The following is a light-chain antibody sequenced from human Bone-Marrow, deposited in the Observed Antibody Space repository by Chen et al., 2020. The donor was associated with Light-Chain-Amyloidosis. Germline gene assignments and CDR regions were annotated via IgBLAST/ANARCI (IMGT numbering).Light chain of an antibody. Sequence: SYELTQPPSVPVSPGQTARITCSGDDLPTKYAYWYQQKPGQAPVLVIHRDTERPSGISERFSGSSSGTTATLTIGGVQAEDEADYHGQSADSSGTYEVIFGGGTKLTVL. J-gene: IGLJ2*01. V-gene: IGLV3-25*03. CDR2: RDT. CDR1: DLPTKY. CDR3: QSADSSGTYEVI.